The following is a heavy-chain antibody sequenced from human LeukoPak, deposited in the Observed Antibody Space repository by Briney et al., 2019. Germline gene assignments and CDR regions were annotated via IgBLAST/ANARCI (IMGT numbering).Heavy chain of an antibody. CDR1: GFTFSSNW. V-gene: IGHV3-21*01. CDR2: ISSSSSYI. J-gene: IGHJ4*02. D-gene: IGHD1-26*01. Sequence: GGSLRLSCAASGFTFSSNWMHWVRQAPGKGLEWVSSISSSSSYIYYADSVKGRFTISRDNAKNSLYLQMNSLRAEDTAVYYCVMDGSYYALDYWGQGTLVTVSS. CDR3: VMDGSYYALDY.